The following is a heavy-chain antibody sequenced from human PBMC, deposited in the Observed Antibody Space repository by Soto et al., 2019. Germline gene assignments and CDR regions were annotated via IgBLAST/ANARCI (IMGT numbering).Heavy chain of an antibody. CDR3: ARDPGEYCSSTSCPSPYYYGMDV. Sequence: LRLSCAASGFTFSDYYMSWIRQAPGKGLEWVSYISSSGSTIYYADSVKGRFTISRDNAKNSLYLQMNSLRAEDTAVYYCARDPGEYCSSTSCPSPYYYGMDVWGQGTTVTVSS. CDR1: GFTFSDYY. D-gene: IGHD2-2*01. V-gene: IGHV3-11*01. J-gene: IGHJ6*02. CDR2: ISSSGSTI.